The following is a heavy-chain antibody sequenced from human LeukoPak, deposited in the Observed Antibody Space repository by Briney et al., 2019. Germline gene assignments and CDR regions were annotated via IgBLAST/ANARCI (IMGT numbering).Heavy chain of an antibody. CDR2: ISNNGGNI. D-gene: IGHD1-1*01. J-gene: IGHJ6*02. CDR1: GFTFSSYS. CDR3: ARWYNSLDV. V-gene: IGHV3-64*01. Sequence: PGGSLRLSCAASGFTFSSYSMNWVRQAPGKGLEYVSGISNNGGNIYYANAVKGRFTISRDDSKNTVYLQMGSLRVEDMAVYHCARWYNSLDVWGPGTTVTVSS.